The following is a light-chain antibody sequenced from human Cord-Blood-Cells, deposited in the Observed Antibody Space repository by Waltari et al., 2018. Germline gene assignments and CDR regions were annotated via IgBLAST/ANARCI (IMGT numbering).Light chain of an antibody. CDR3: QQYGSSPPTS. Sequence: ELVLTQSPGTLSLSPGERATLYCRASQSVSSSYLAWYQQKPGQAPRLLIYGASSRATGIPDRFSGSGSGTDFTLTISRLEPEDFAVYYCQQYGSSPPTSFGQGTKLEIK. J-gene: IGKJ2*03. V-gene: IGKV3-20*01. CDR2: GAS. CDR1: QSVSSSY.